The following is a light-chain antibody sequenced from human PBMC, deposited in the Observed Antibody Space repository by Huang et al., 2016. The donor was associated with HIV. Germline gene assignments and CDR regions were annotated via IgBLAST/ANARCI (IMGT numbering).Light chain of an antibody. J-gene: IGKJ2*01. V-gene: IGKV3-11*01. CDR3: QQRSDWPRT. Sequence: EIVLTQSPATLSLSPGERSTLSCRPSQSVSSDLDWYQQKAGQAPRLLIYGASNRATGIPARFSGSGSGTDFTLTISSLEPEDFAVYYCQQRSDWPRTFGQGTKLEIK. CDR1: QSVSSD. CDR2: GAS.